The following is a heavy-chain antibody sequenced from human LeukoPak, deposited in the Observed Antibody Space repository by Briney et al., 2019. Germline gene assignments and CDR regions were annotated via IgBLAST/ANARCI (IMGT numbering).Heavy chain of an antibody. J-gene: IGHJ6*03. D-gene: IGHD4-17*01. CDR2: INHSGST. Sequence: GSLRLSCAASGFTVSSNYMSWIRQPPGKGLEWIGEINHSGSTNYNPSLKSRVTISVDTSKNQFSLKLSSVTAADTAVYYCARASTGTYYYYYYMDVWGKGTTVTVSS. CDR1: GFTVSSNY. CDR3: ARASTGTYYYYYYMDV. V-gene: IGHV4-34*01.